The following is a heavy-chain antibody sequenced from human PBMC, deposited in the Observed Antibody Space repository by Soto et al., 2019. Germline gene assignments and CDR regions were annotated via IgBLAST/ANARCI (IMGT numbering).Heavy chain of an antibody. V-gene: IGHV5-51*01. D-gene: IGHD6-13*01. J-gene: IGHJ5*02. CDR3: ARLQQLVGGWFDP. CDR2: IYPGDSDT. Sequence: VESLKISCNGSGYAFTSHWIGWVRQMPGKGLEWMGIIYPGDSDTRYSPSFQGQVTISADKSINTVYLQWSSLKASDIAIYYCARLQQLVGGWFDPWGQGTLVTVSS. CDR1: GYAFTSHW.